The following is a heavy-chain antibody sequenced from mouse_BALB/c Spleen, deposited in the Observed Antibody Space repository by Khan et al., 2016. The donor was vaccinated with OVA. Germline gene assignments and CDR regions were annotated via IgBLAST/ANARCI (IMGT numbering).Heavy chain of an antibody. J-gene: IGHJ2*01. CDR2: ISGDSNTI. D-gene: IGHD1-1*01. Sequence: EVELVESGGGLVQPGRSQKLSCAASGFTFNSYGMHWVRQAPEKGLEWVAYISGDSNTIYYADTVKGRFTISGDNPKNTLFLQMTSLMSEDTAMYYCATSYFYGYYFDYWGPGTTLTVS. CDR1: GFTFNSYG. V-gene: IGHV5-17*02. CDR3: ATSYFYGYYFDY.